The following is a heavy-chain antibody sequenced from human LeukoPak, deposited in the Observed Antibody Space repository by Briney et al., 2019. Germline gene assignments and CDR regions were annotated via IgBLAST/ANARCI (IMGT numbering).Heavy chain of an antibody. D-gene: IGHD1-26*01. J-gene: IGHJ4*02. V-gene: IGHV3-7*01. Sequence: GGSLRLSCAASRFTFSSYWMTWVRQAPGKGLEWVANIKQDGSEKYYVDSVKGRFTISRDNAKNSLYLQMNSLRAEDTAVYHCARGGWEPLDYWGQGILVTVSS. CDR3: ARGGWEPLDY. CDR2: IKQDGSEK. CDR1: RFTFSSYW.